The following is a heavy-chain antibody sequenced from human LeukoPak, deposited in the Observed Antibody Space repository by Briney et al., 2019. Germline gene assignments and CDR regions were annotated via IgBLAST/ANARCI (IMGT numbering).Heavy chain of an antibody. J-gene: IGHJ4*02. D-gene: IGHD3-10*01. CDR1: GGSISSSNYY. CDR3: ARGLWFGDENPPYFDY. Sequence: SETLSLTCTVTGGSISSSNYYWSWFRQPAGKGLEWIGRIYTSGTTNYNPPLKSRVTISIDTSKNQFSLKLSSVTAADTAVYYCARGLWFGDENPPYFDYWGQGTLVTVSS. CDR2: IYTSGTT. V-gene: IGHV4-61*02.